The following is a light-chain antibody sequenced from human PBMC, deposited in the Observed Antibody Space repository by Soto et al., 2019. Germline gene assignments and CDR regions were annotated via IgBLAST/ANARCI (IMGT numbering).Light chain of an antibody. CDR1: LSISRL. Sequence: DIQMTQSPSTLSASVGDRVTITCRASLSISRLLAWYQQKPGRAPTLLMYKASNLESGVPSRFSGSGSGTEFTLTISSLQPDDFATYYCQQYDSYPLTFGQGTRLEIK. V-gene: IGKV1-5*03. CDR2: KAS. CDR3: QQYDSYPLT. J-gene: IGKJ5*01.